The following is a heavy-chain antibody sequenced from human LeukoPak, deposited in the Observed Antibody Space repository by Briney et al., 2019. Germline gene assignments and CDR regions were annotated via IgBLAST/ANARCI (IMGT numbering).Heavy chain of an antibody. CDR3: AQIIVVVVAATRFGT. CDR1: GGSISSSSYY. D-gene: IGHD2-15*01. Sequence: RPSETLSLTCTVSGGSISSSSYYWGWIRQPPGKGLEWIGSIYYSGSTYYNPSLKSRVTISVDTSKNQFSLKLSSVTAADTAVYYCAQIIVVVVAATRFGTWGQGTLVTVSS. CDR2: IYYSGST. V-gene: IGHV4-39*07. J-gene: IGHJ4*02.